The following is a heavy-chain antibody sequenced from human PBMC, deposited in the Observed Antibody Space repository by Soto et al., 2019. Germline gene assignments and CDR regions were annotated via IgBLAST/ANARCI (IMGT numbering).Heavy chain of an antibody. CDR2: MNPNSGNT. Sequence: GASVKVSCKASGYTFTSYDINWVRQATGQGLERMGWMNPNSGNTGYAQKFQGRVTMTRNTSISTAYMELSSLGSEDTAVYYCARGLVRDYDFLSGYFNSYYYYYGMDVWGQGTTVTVSS. CDR3: ARGLVRDYDFLSGYFNSYYYYYGMDV. J-gene: IGHJ6*02. CDR1: GYTFTSYD. V-gene: IGHV1-8*01. D-gene: IGHD3-3*01.